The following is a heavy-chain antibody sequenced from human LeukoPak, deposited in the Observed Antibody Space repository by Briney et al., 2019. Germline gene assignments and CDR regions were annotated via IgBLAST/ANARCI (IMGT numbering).Heavy chain of an antibody. D-gene: IGHD2-21*02. CDR1: GGSFSFYY. V-gene: IGHV4-34*01. Sequence: PSETLSLTCGVSGGSFSFYYWSWIRQPPGKGLEWIGEISQSGSTNYNPSLKSRVNISLDTSENQFSLKLSSVTAADTAVYYCAREIVVVTAISNDAFDIWGQGTMVTVSS. CDR2: ISQSGST. CDR3: AREIVVVTAISNDAFDI. J-gene: IGHJ3*02.